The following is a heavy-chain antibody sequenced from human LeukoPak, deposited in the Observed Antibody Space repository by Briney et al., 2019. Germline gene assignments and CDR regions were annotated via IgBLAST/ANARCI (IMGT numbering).Heavy chain of an antibody. CDR3: ARQGQWLVPDWFDP. D-gene: IGHD6-19*01. V-gene: IGHV4-39*01. CDR2: IYYSGST. J-gene: IGHJ5*02. CDR1: GGSISSSSYY. Sequence: SETLSLTCTVSGGSISSSSYYWGWIRQPPGKGLEWIGGIYYSGSTYYNPSLKSRVTISVDTSKNQFSLKLSSVTAADTAVYYCARQGQWLVPDWFDPWGQGTLVTVSS.